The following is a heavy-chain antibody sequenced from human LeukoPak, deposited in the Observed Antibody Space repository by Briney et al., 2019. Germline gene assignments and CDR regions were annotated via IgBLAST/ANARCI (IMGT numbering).Heavy chain of an antibody. CDR1: GGTFSSYA. CDR3: ARVPFVGVGATMGYFDY. J-gene: IGHJ4*02. Sequence: PRASVKVSCKASGGTFSSYAISWVRQAPGQGLEWMGGIIPIFGTANYAQKFQGRVTITADESTSTAYMELSSLRSEDTAVYYCARVPFVGVGATMGYFDYWGQGTLVTVSS. D-gene: IGHD1-26*01. CDR2: IIPIFGTA. V-gene: IGHV1-69*13.